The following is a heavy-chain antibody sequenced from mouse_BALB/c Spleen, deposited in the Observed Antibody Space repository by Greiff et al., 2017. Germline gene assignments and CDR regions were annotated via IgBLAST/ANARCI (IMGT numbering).Heavy chain of an antibody. CDR1: GYAFTSYN. V-gene: IGHV1S135*01. D-gene: IGHD1-3*01. J-gene: IGHJ4*01. CDR2: IDPYNGGT. CDR3: ARLSGRGRLYYAMDY. Sequence: EVQRVESGPELVKPGASVKVSCKASGYAFTSYNMYWVKQSHGKSLEWIGYIDPYNGGTSYNQKFKGKATLTVDKSSSTAYMHLNSLTSEDSAVYYCARLSGRGRLYYAMDYWGQGTSVTVSS.